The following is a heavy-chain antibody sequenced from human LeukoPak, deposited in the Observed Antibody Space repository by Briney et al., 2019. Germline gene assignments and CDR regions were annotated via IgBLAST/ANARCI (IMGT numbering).Heavy chain of an antibody. D-gene: IGHD3-16*02. CDR2: ISWNSGSI. CDR1: GFTFDDYA. Sequence: PGRSLRLSCAASGFTFDDYAMHWVRQAPGKGLEWVSGISWNSGSIGYADSVKGRFTISRDNAKNSPYLQMNSLRAEDMALYYCAKDKGRYFYYFDYWGQGTLVTVSS. V-gene: IGHV3-9*03. J-gene: IGHJ4*02. CDR3: AKDKGRYFYYFDY.